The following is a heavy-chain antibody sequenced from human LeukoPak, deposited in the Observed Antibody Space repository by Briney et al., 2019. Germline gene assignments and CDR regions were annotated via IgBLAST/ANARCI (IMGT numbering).Heavy chain of an antibody. V-gene: IGHV4-61*08. CDR3: ARRGGSGRSFDY. CDR2: IYYSGST. Sequence: SETLSLTCTVSGASVSSGGYYWSWIRPPPGKGLEWIGYIYYSGSTNYNPPLKSRVTISVDTSKNQFSLKVNSVTAADTAIYYCARRGGSGRSFDYWGQGTLVTVSS. J-gene: IGHJ4*02. CDR1: GASVSSGGYY. D-gene: IGHD3-10*01.